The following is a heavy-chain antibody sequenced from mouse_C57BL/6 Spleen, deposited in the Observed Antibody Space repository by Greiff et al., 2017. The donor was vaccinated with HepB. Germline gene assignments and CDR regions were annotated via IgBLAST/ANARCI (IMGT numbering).Heavy chain of an antibody. V-gene: IGHV2-2*01. J-gene: IGHJ1*03. CDR2: IWSGGST. Sequence: VKLQESGPGLVQPSQSLSITCTVSGFSLTSYGVHWVRQSPGKGLEWLGVIWSGGSTDYNAAFISRLSISKDNSKSQVFFKMNSLQADDTAIYYCASYYYGSSYSWYFDVWGTGTTVTVSS. CDR3: ASYYYGSSYSWYFDV. CDR1: GFSLTSYG. D-gene: IGHD1-1*01.